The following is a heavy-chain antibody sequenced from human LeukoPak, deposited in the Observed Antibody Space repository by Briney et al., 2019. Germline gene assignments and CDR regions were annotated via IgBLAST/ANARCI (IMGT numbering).Heavy chain of an antibody. D-gene: IGHD2-15*01. CDR3: AREWSDPYYCAY. V-gene: IGHV4-38-2*02. J-gene: IGHJ4*02. Sequence: PSETLSLTCAVPGYSISSGYYWGWMRKPPGRGLSWIGRVYHSGSIYYNPSLKWRVTISVDTSKHQDCLKLSSVTAADTVVYYCAREWSDPYYCAYWGQGTLVTLSS. CDR2: VYHSGSI. CDR1: GYSISSGYY.